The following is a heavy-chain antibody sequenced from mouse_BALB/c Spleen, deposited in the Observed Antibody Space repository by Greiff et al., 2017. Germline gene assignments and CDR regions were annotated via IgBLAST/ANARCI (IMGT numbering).Heavy chain of an antibody. CDR1: GSNIKDYY. Sequence: VQLQQSGAELVRPGALVKLSCKASGSNIKDYYMHWVKQRPEQGLEWIGWIDPENGNTIYDPKFQGKASITADTSSNTAYLQLSSLTSEDTAVYYCARYGNFRFAYWGQGTLVTVSA. V-gene: IGHV14-1*02. D-gene: IGHD2-1*01. CDR3: ARYGNFRFAY. J-gene: IGHJ3*01. CDR2: IDPENGNT.